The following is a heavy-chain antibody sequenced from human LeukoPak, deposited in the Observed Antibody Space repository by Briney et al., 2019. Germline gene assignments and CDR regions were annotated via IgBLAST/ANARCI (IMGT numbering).Heavy chain of an antibody. J-gene: IGHJ4*02. V-gene: IGHV3-7*01. CDR2: INQDGSDK. CDR1: RFTFSYYW. CDR3: ARDRGYSYGNLDY. D-gene: IGHD5-18*01. Sequence: GGSLRLSCAASRFTFSYYWMTWVRQAPGKGLEWVANINQDGSDKYYVDSVKGRFTISRDNAKNSLYLQMNSLRAEDTAVYYCARDRGYSYGNLDYWGQGTLVTVSS.